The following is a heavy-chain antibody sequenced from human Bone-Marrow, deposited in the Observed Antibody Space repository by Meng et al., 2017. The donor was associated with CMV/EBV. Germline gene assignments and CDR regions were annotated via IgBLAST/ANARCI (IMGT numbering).Heavy chain of an antibody. D-gene: IGHD2-15*01. V-gene: IGHV1-18*01. CDR1: GYTSTSYG. Sequence: ASAKVFCKASGYTSTSYGISWARQAPGQGLGGMGWISAYNGNTNYAQKLQGRVTMTTDTSTSTAYMELRSLRSDDTAAYYCASLGYCGGGSCYGEYWGQGTRVTGSS. CDR3: ASLGYCGGGSCYGEY. CDR2: ISAYNGNT. J-gene: IGHJ4*02.